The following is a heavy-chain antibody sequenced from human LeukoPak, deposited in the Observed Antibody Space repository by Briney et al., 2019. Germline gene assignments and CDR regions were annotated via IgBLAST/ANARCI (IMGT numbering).Heavy chain of an antibody. Sequence: GGSLRLSCAASGFTFSSYWMSWVRQAPGKGLEWVANIKKDGSEKYYVDSVKGRFTISRDNAKTSLYLQMNSLRAEDTAVYYCARHLSGITGYTYGRGIDYWGQGTLVTVSP. CDR2: IKKDGSEK. J-gene: IGHJ4*02. CDR3: ARHLSGITGYTYGRGIDY. D-gene: IGHD5-18*01. V-gene: IGHV3-7*01. CDR1: GFTFSSYW.